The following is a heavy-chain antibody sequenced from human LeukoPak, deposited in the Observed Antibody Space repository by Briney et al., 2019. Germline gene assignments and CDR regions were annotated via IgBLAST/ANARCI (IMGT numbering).Heavy chain of an antibody. CDR1: GGSISSSSYY. Sequence: SETLSLTRTVSGGSISSSSYYWGWIRQPPGKGLEWIGSIYYSGSTYYNPSLKSRVTISVDTSKNQFSLKLSSVTAADTAVYYCARDTYYYGSGSYDYWGQGTLVTVSS. V-gene: IGHV4-39*01. CDR2: IYYSGST. D-gene: IGHD3-10*01. J-gene: IGHJ4*02. CDR3: ARDTYYYGSGSYDY.